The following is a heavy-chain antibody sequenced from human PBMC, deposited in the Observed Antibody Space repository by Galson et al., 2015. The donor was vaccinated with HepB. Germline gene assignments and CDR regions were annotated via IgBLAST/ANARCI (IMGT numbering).Heavy chain of an antibody. CDR3: ASPTTVTGAFDI. CDR1: GYTFTNYA. Sequence: SVRVSCKASGYTFTNYAINWVRQATGQGLEWMGWMNPNSGNTGYAQKFQGRVTMTRDTSINTPYMELSSLRSEDTAVYYCASPTTVTGAFDIWGQGTMVTVSS. V-gene: IGHV1-8*01. J-gene: IGHJ3*02. D-gene: IGHD4-11*01. CDR2: MNPNSGNT.